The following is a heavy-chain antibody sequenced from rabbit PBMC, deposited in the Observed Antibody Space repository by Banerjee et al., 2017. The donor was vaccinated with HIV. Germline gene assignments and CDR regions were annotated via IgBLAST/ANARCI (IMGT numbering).Heavy chain of an antibody. D-gene: IGHD1-1*01. CDR3: ARWPNVNDYIFNL. CDR2: INTSSGNT. J-gene: IGHJ4*01. Sequence: EQLEESGGDLVKPEGSLTLTCTASGFSFSNKYVMCWVRQAPGKGLEWIACINTSSGNTVDAPGAKGLFTLPRHNAQNTLYLQLNSLTAADTATYFCARWPNVNDYIFNLWGQGTLVTVS. CDR1: GFSFSNKYV. V-gene: IGHV1S45*01.